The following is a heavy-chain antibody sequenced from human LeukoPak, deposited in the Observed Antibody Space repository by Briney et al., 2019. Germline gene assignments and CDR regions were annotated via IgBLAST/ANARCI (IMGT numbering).Heavy chain of an antibody. V-gene: IGHV3-48*03. J-gene: IGHJ6*03. D-gene: IGHD3-10*01. CDR1: GFTFSSYE. CDR2: IDRSASTI. CDR3: ARDSWVGELSTYYYYMDV. Sequence: GGSLRLPCGASGFTFSSYEMNWVRQAPGKGLEWVSYIDRSASTIYYADSVKGRFTISRDNAKNSLYLQMNSLRAEDTAVYYCARDSWVGELSTYYYYMDVWGKGTTVTISS.